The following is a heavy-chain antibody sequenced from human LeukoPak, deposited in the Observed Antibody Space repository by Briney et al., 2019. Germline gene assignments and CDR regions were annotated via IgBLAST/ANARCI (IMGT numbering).Heavy chain of an antibody. D-gene: IGHD3-3*01. V-gene: IGHV3-23*01. J-gene: IGHJ4*02. CDR2: ISDSGGSA. CDR1: GFTFNTYA. CDR3: ARDERLLSFLK. Sequence: RPGGSLRLSCAASGFTFNTYAMSWVRQAPGKGLEWVSAISDSGGSAYYADPVKGRFTISRDNSKNTLYLQMNSLRAEDTAIYYCARDERLLSFLKWGQGTLVTVSS.